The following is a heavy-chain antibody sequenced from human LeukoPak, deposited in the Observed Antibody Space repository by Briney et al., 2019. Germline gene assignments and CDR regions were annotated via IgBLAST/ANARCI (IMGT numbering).Heavy chain of an antibody. CDR3: ARHVGFITMVRGVINNNWFDP. Sequence: SETLSLTCTVSGGSISSYYWSWIRQPPGKGLEWIGYIYYSGSTNYKSSLKSRVTISVDTSKNQFSLKLSSVTAADTAVYYCARHVGFITMVRGVINNNWFDPWGQGTLVTVSS. V-gene: IGHV4-59*08. CDR1: GGSISSYY. D-gene: IGHD3-10*01. CDR2: IYYSGST. J-gene: IGHJ5*02.